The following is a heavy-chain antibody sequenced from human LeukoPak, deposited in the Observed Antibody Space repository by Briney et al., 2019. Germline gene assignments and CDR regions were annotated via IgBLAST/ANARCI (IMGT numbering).Heavy chain of an antibody. CDR2: ISGSGGST. CDR3: AKELWYYYDSSGYYSQPFDY. V-gene: IGHV3-23*01. D-gene: IGHD3-22*01. J-gene: IGHJ4*02. CDR1: GFTFRSYA. Sequence: GGSLRLSCAASGFTFRSYAMRWVRQAPGKGLEWVSAISGSGGSTYYADSVKGRFTISRDNSKNTLYLQMNSLRAEDTAVYYCAKELWYYYDSSGYYSQPFDYWDQGTLVTVSS.